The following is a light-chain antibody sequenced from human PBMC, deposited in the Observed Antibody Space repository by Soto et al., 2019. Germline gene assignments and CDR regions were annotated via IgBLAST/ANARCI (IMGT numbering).Light chain of an antibody. J-gene: IGKJ2*01. V-gene: IGKV3-20*01. CDR3: HQYVSLPLT. Sequence: EIVLTQSPGTLSLSPGEGATVSCRASQSVNSSLLAWFQQKPGQAPRLLIHDASRRATGIPDRFSGSGSGTDFTLSISRLEPEDFAVYYCHQYVSLPLTFGQGTKLEI. CDR2: DAS. CDR1: QSVNSSL.